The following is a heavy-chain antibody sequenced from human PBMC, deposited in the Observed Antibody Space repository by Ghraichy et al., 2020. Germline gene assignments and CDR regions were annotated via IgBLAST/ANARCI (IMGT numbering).Heavy chain of an antibody. Sequence: CAASGFTVSSNYMSWVRQAPGKGLEWVSVIYSGGSTYYADSVKVRFTISRDNSKNTLYLQMNSLRAEDTAVYYCARCITMYGMDVWGQGTTVTVSS. V-gene: IGHV3-53*01. D-gene: IGHD3-10*01. CDR1: GFTVSSNY. J-gene: IGHJ6*02. CDR3: ARCITMYGMDV. CDR2: IYSGGST.